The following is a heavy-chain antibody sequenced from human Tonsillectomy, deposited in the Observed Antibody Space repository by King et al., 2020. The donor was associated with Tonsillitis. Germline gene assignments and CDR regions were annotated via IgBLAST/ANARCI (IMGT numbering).Heavy chain of an antibody. CDR1: GGSISSYY. D-gene: IGHD6-19*01. Sequence: VQLQESGPGLVKPSETLSLTCTVSGGSISSYYWSWLRQPPGKGLEWIGYIYYSGSTNYNPSLKSRVTISVDTSKNQFSLNLSSVTAADTAVYYCARPILIPVAGTPGWFDPWGQGTLVTVSS. J-gene: IGHJ5*02. CDR2: IYYSGST. V-gene: IGHV4-59*08. CDR3: ARPILIPVAGTPGWFDP.